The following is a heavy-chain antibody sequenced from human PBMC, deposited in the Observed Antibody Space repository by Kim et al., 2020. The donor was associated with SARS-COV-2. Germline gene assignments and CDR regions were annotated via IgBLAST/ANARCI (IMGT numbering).Heavy chain of an antibody. CDR1: GFTFSSYA. J-gene: IGHJ5*02. Sequence: GRSLRLSCAASGFTFSSYAMSWVRQAPGKGLEWVSAISGSGGSTYYADSVKGRFTISRDNSKNTMYLQMNSLRAEDTAVYYCAKCDQLLLCRNWFYPWGQGTLVTVSS. V-gene: IGHV3-23*01. CDR2: ISGSGGST. CDR3: AKCDQLLLCRNWFYP. D-gene: IGHD2-2*01.